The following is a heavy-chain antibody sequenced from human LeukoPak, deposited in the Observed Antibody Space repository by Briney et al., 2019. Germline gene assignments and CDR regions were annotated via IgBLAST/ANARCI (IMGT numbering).Heavy chain of an antibody. J-gene: IGHJ4*02. D-gene: IGHD6-19*01. CDR1: GHSFSSNSAA. CDR3: ARGVSSAWPFDY. CDR2: TYYRPKWYN. Sequence: SQTLSLTCAISGHSFSSNSAAWNWLRQSPSRGLEWLGRTYYRPKWYNDYAVSVKSRITINPDTSKNHFSLQLNSVTPEDTAVYYCARGVSSAWPFDYWGQGTLVTVSS. V-gene: IGHV6-1*01.